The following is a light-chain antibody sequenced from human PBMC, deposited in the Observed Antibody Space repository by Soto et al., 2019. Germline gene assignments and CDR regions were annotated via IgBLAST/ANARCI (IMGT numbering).Light chain of an antibody. Sequence: QSVLTQPASVSGSPGQSITISCTGTSSDIGTYNLVSWYQQHPGKAPKLMIYEVTKRPSGVSNRFSASKSDNTASLTISGLQAEDEADYYCCSYAGSTTWVFGVGTKLTVL. J-gene: IGLJ3*02. CDR2: EVT. V-gene: IGLV2-23*02. CDR1: SSDIGTYNL. CDR3: CSYAGSTTWV.